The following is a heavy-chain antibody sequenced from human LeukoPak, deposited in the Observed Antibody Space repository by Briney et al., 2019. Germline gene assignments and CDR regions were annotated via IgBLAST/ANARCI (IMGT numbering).Heavy chain of an antibody. Sequence: GGSLRLSCAASGFTFSSYEMNWVRQAPGKGLERVSYISSSGGTIHYADSVKGRFTISRDNAKNSLYLQMNSLRAEDTAVDYCAKGTWYYDFWSGYLSSPHNWFDPWGQGTLVTVSS. CDR3: AKGTWYYDFWSGYLSSPHNWFDP. D-gene: IGHD3-3*01. CDR2: ISSSGGTI. J-gene: IGHJ5*02. CDR1: GFTFSSYE. V-gene: IGHV3-48*03.